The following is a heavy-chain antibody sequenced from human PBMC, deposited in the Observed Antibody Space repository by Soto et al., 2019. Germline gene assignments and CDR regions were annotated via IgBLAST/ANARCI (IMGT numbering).Heavy chain of an antibody. CDR2: IYPGDSDT. V-gene: IGHV5-51*01. CDR3: ARAMVRGKNYYGMDV. Sequence: PGESLKISCKGSGYSFTSYWIGWVRQMPGKGLEWMGIIYPGDSDTRYSPSFQGQVTISVDKSISTAYLQWSSLKASDTAMYYCARAMVRGKNYYGMDVWGQGTTVTVSS. J-gene: IGHJ6*02. CDR1: GYSFTSYW. D-gene: IGHD3-10*01.